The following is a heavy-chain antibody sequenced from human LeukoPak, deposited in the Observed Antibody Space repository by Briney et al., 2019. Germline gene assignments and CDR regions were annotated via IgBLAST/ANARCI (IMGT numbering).Heavy chain of an antibody. CDR3: ARYSRTYYDFDY. Sequence: PSETLSLTCTVYGGSISSYYWSWIRQPPGKGLEWIGYIYYSGTTNYNPSLKSRVTISVDTSKNQFSLKLTSVTAADTAVYYCARYSRTYYDFDYWGQGTLVTVSS. V-gene: IGHV4-59*08. J-gene: IGHJ4*02. CDR1: GGSISSYY. D-gene: IGHD1-26*01. CDR2: IYYSGTT.